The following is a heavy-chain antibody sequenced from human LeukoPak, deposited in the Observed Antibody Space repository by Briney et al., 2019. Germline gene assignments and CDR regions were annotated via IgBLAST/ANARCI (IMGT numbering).Heavy chain of an antibody. Sequence: PAGSLRLTCAASGFTVSSNYVSWVRQAPGKGLEWVAVIYSDGSTYYADSVKGRFTISRDNSKNPLYLQMNTVRATDTAVYYCARGGCGGDCYLGAFDIWGQGTMVIVSS. V-gene: IGHV3-53*01. J-gene: IGHJ3*02. CDR3: ARGGCGGDCYLGAFDI. CDR1: GFTVSSNY. D-gene: IGHD2-21*02. CDR2: IYSDGST.